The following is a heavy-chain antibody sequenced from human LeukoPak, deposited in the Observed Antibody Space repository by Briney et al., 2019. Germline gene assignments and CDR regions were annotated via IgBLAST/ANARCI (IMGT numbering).Heavy chain of an antibody. J-gene: IGHJ4*02. CDR1: GFTFSTYN. D-gene: IGHD6-13*01. CDR2: ISYDGSNK. CDR3: AKDRAGSWAIDY. Sequence: GGSLRLSCAASGFTFSTYNMHRVRQAPGKGLEWVAVISYDGSNKYYADSVKGRFTISRDDSKNTLYLEMNSLNAEDTAVYYCAKDRAGSWAIDYWGQGTLVTVSS. V-gene: IGHV3-30*18.